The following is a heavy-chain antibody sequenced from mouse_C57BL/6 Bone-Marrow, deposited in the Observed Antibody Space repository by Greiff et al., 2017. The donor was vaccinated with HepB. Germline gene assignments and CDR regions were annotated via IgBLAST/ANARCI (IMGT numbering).Heavy chain of an antibody. CDR3: ARHGRNYYAMDY. V-gene: IGHV5-12*01. J-gene: IGHJ4*01. CDR1: GFTFSDYY. Sequence: EVKLMESGGGLVQPGGSLKLSCAASGFTFSDYYMYWVRQTPEKRLEWVAYISNGGGSTYYPDTVKGRFTISRDNAKNTLYLQMSRLKSEDTAMYYCARHGRNYYAMDYWGQGTSVTVSS. CDR2: ISNGGGST.